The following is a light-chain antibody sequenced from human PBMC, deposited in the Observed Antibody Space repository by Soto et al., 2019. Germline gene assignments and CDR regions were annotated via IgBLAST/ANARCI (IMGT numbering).Light chain of an antibody. CDR2: GNN. J-gene: IGLJ3*02. CDR3: QSYDSSLSGLWV. Sequence: QSVLTQPPSVSGAPGQRVTISCTGSSSNIGAGHDVHWYQQLPGAAPKLLIYGNNNRPSGVPDRFSGSKSGTSASLAITGLQAEDEADYYCQSYDSSLSGLWVFGGGTKVTVL. V-gene: IGLV1-40*01. CDR1: SSNIGAGHD.